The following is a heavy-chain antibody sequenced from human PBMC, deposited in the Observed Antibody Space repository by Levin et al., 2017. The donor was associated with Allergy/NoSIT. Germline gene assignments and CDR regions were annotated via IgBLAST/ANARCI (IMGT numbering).Heavy chain of an antibody. V-gene: IGHV3-21*01. J-gene: IGHJ4*02. CDR2: ISSGSSYI. CDR3: ARDYAEGRAKYYFDH. Sequence: PGGSLRLSCAASGFTFNKYNMNWVRQAPGKGLDWVSSISSGSSYIYYADSVKGRFTISRDNAKNSLYLQMNSLRAEDTAVYYCARDYAEGRAKYYFDHWGQGALVTVSS. CDR1: GFTFNKYN. D-gene: IGHD4-17*01.